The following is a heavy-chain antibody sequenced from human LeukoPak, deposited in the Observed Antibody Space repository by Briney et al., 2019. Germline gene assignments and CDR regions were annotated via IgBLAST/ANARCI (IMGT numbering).Heavy chain of an antibody. D-gene: IGHD3-9*01. J-gene: IGHJ4*02. CDR1: GFTFSDYY. Sequence: GGSLRLSCAASGFTFSDYYMSWVRQAPGKGLEWVAVISYDGSNKYYADSVKGRFTISRDNSKNTLYLQMNSLRAEDTAVYYCAREYYDILTGYYGGPFDYWGQGTLVTVSS. CDR2: ISYDGSNK. V-gene: IGHV3-30*14. CDR3: AREYYDILTGYYGGPFDY.